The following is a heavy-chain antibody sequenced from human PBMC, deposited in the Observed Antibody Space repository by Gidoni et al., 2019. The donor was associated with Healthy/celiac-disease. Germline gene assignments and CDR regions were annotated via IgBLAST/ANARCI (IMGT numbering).Heavy chain of an antibody. CDR3: AKEAVAARAYWYFDL. D-gene: IGHD6-19*01. J-gene: IGHJ2*01. CDR2: ISWDGGST. V-gene: IGHV3-43D*03. CDR1: GFTFDDYA. Sequence: EVQLVESGGVVVQPGGSLRLSCAASGFTFDDYAMHWVRQAPGKGLEWVSLISWDGGSTYYADSVKGRFTISRDNSKNSLYLQMNSLRAEDTALYYCAKEAVAARAYWYFDLWGRGTLVTVSS.